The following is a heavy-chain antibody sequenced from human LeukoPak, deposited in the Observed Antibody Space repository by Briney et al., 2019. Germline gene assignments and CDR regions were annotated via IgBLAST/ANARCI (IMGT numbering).Heavy chain of an antibody. CDR3: ATFNSSGWYLGGAFDI. Sequence: PGGSLRLSCASFGFTFSSFAMSWVRQAPGKGLEWVSTISGSGGSTYYADSVKGRFTISRDNSKNTLYLQMNGLRAEDTAVYYCATFNSSGWYLGGAFDIWGQGTMVTVSS. CDR1: GFTFSSFA. CDR2: ISGSGGST. D-gene: IGHD6-19*01. J-gene: IGHJ3*02. V-gene: IGHV3-23*01.